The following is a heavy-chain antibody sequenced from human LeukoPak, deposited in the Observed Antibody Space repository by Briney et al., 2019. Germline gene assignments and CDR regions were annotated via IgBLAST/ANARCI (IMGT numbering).Heavy chain of an antibody. CDR1: GGSFSGYY. CDR3: ARLSRYYDNSY. V-gene: IGHV4-34*01. Sequence: SETLSLTCAVYGGSFSGYYWSWIRQPPGKGLEWTGEINHSGSTNYNPSLKSRVTISVDTSKNQFSLKLSSVTAADTAVYYCARLSRYYDNSYWGQGTLVTVSS. CDR2: INHSGST. J-gene: IGHJ4*02. D-gene: IGHD3-22*01.